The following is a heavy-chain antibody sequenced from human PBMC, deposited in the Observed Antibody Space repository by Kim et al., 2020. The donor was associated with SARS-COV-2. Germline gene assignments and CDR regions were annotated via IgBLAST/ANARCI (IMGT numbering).Heavy chain of an antibody. Sequence: SSHPSLKSRVTISVDTSQDQFSLKLSSLTAADTAVYFCAKYTTGWAAFEYWGQGTLVTVSS. CDR3: AKYTTGWAAFEY. V-gene: IGHV4-39*07. J-gene: IGHJ4*02. D-gene: IGHD6-19*01.